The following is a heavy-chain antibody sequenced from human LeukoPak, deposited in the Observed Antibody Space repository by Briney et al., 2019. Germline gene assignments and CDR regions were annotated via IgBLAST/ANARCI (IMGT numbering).Heavy chain of an antibody. CDR3: VNYNWHSLYDS. CDR1: GFTFSTYW. V-gene: IGHV3-74*01. D-gene: IGHD1-7*01. J-gene: IGHJ5*01. CDR2: IKPDGSFT. Sequence: GGSLRLSCAASGFTFSTYWMYWVRQVPGKGLEWVSRIKPDGSFTAYADSVKGRFTISRDNTKNTLFLQMNSLRAEDTAVYYCVNYNWHSLYDSWGQGILVTVSS.